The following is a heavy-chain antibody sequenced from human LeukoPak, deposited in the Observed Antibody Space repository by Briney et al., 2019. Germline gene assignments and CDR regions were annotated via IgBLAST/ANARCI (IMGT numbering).Heavy chain of an antibody. J-gene: IGHJ5*02. CDR1: GFTFSNFH. V-gene: IGHV3-23*01. D-gene: IGHD2-2*01. Sequence: GGSLRLSCAASGFTFSNFHMTWVRQSPGKGLEWVSAISDSGGNTWYADSVKGRFTISRDNSKNTLYLQMNSPRAEDTAVYYCATQVRYCSSISCYVGWFDPWGQGTLVTVSS. CDR3: ATQVRYCSSISCYVGWFDP. CDR2: ISDSGGNT.